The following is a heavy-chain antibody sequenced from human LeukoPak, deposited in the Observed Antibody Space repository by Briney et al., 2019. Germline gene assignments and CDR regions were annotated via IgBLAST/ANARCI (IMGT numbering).Heavy chain of an antibody. D-gene: IGHD6-19*01. J-gene: IGHJ5*02. Sequence: GSLRLSCAASGFTFSDYYMNWIRQVPGRGLEWVSYISSSGSTVSYADSVKGRFTISRDNAKNSLYLQMNSLRAEDTAVYYCARWTVAGPRWFDHWGQGTLVTVSP. CDR2: ISSSGSTV. V-gene: IGHV3-11*01. CDR1: GFTFSDYY. CDR3: ARWTVAGPRWFDH.